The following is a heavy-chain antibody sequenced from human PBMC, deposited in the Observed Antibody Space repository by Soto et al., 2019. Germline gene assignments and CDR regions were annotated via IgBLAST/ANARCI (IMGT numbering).Heavy chain of an antibody. CDR2: IYHSGST. V-gene: IGHV4-4*02. CDR1: GGSISSSNW. CDR3: ARVGRAAVAGIFDY. D-gene: IGHD6-19*01. Sequence: SETLSLTCAVSGGSISSSNWWSWVRQPPGKGLEWIGEIYHSGSTNYNPSLKSRVTISVDKSKNQFSLKLSSVTAADTAVYYCARVGRAAVAGIFDYWGQGTLVTVSS. J-gene: IGHJ4*02.